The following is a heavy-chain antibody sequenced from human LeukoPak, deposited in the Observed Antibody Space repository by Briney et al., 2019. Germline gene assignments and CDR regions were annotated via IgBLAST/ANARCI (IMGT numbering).Heavy chain of an antibody. CDR1: GVSISSSSYY. V-gene: IGHV4-39*07. CDR2: IYYSGST. CDR3: ANLPGGYGAFDI. J-gene: IGHJ3*02. Sequence: SETLSLTCTVSGVSISSSSYYWGWIRQPPGKGLEWIGSIYYSGSTYYNPSLKSRVTISVDTSKNQFSLKLSSVTAADTAVYYCANLPGGYGAFDIWGQGTMVTVSS. D-gene: IGHD3-22*01.